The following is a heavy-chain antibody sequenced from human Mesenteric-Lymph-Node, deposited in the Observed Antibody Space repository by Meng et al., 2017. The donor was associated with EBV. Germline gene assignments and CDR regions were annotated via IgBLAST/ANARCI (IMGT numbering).Heavy chain of an antibody. CDR3: ARSVLRFLEWLPPVDY. Sequence: QVQLVQSGAEVKKPXXSXKGXCXXSGYTFTSYAMHWVRQAPGQRLEWMGWINAGNGNTKYSQKFQGRVTITRDTSASTAYMELSSLRSEDTAVYYCARSVLRFLEWLPPVDYWGQGTLVTVSS. J-gene: IGHJ4*02. D-gene: IGHD3-3*01. CDR2: INAGNGNT. CDR1: GYTFTSYA. V-gene: IGHV1-3*01.